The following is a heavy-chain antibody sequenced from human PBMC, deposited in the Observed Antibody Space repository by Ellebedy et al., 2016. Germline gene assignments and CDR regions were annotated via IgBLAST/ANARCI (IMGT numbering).Heavy chain of an antibody. Sequence: LSLTCATSGFTFSSYWMQWVRQAPGKGLVWFSRINLDGSSISYADSVRGRFTISRDNDKNTLYLQMNSLRAEDTAVYYCAKNWEFDSWGQGTLVTVSS. J-gene: IGHJ4*02. CDR3: AKNWEFDS. D-gene: IGHD7-27*01. V-gene: IGHV3-74*01. CDR1: GFTFSSYW. CDR2: INLDGSSI.